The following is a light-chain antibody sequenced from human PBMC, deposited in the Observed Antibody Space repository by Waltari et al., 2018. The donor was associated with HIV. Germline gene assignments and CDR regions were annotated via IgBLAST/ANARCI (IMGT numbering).Light chain of an antibody. J-gene: IGLJ2*01. V-gene: IGLV1-40*01. CDR3: QSYDSSLTGSV. CDR1: SPNIGAGYG. Sequence: QSVLTQPPSVSGAPGPRVTIPCTGSSPNIGAGYGIHLYQQLPGTAPKLLIYGSGNRPSGVPDRFSGSKSGTSASLAITGLQAEDEADYYCQSYDSSLTGSVFGGGTKLTVL. CDR2: GSG.